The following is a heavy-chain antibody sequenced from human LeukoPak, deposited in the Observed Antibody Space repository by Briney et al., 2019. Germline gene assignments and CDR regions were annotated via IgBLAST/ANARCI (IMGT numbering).Heavy chain of an antibody. CDR1: GFTFSSYW. D-gene: IGHD3-3*01. V-gene: IGHV3-74*01. CDR3: GRDFWSGLDY. J-gene: IGHJ4*02. CDR2: INSDGGT. Sequence: PGGSLRLSCAASGFTFSSYWMHWVRQAPGKGLVWVSRINSDGGTNYADSVKGRFTISRDNAKNTLYLQMSSLRAEDTAVYYCGRDFWSGLDYSGQGTLVTVSS.